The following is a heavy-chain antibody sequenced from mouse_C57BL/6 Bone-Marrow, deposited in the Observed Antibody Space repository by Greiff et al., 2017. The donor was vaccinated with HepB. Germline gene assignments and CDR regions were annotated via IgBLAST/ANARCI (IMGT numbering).Heavy chain of an antibody. CDR1: GYAFSSYW. J-gene: IGHJ3*01. CDR3: ARGYYGSSYTWFAY. V-gene: IGHV1-80*01. Sequence: QVQLQQSGAELVKPGASVKISCKASGYAFSSYWMNWVKQRPGKGLEWIGQIYPGDGDTNYNGKFKGKATLTADKSSSTAYMQLSSLTSEDSAVYFCARGYYGSSYTWFAYWGQGTLVTVSA. D-gene: IGHD1-1*01. CDR2: IYPGDGDT.